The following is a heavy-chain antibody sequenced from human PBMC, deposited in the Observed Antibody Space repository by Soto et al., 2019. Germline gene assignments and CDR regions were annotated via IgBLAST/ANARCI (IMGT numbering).Heavy chain of an antibody. CDR3: ANLVVTAPRHDAFDI. J-gene: IGHJ3*02. CDR2: ISYDGSNK. D-gene: IGHD2-21*02. CDR1: GFTFSSYG. V-gene: IGHV3-30*18. Sequence: GGSLRLSCAASGFTFSSYGMHWVRQAPGKGLEWVAVISYDGSNKYYADSVKGRFTISRDNSKNTLYLQMNSLRAEDTAVYYCANLVVTAPRHDAFDIWGQGTMVTVSS.